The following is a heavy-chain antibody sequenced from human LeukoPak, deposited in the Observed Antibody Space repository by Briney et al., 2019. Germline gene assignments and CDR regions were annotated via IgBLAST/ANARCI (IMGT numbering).Heavy chain of an antibody. V-gene: IGHV4-39*01. CDR3: ARRLIVLVVYAPNDDAFDI. J-gene: IGHJ3*02. CDR2: IYYSGST. Sequence: ASETLSLTCTVSGGSISSSSYYWGWIRQPPGKGLEWIGSIYYSGSTYYNPSLKGRVTISVDTSKNQFSLKLSSVTAADTAVYYCARRLIVLVVYAPNDDAFDIWGQGTMVTVSS. CDR1: GGSISSSSYY. D-gene: IGHD2-8*02.